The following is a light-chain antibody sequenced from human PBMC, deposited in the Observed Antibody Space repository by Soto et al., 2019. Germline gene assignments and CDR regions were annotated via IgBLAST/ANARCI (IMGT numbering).Light chain of an antibody. CDR3: QQSYSTPRT. V-gene: IGKV1-39*01. Sequence: DIQMTQSPSSLSASVGDRVTITCRASQSISNYLNWYQQKPGKAPKLLMYAASSLQSGVPSRFSGNGSRTDFTLTISSLQPEDFSTYYCQQSYSTPRTFGQGTKVEIK. CDR2: AAS. CDR1: QSISNY. J-gene: IGKJ1*01.